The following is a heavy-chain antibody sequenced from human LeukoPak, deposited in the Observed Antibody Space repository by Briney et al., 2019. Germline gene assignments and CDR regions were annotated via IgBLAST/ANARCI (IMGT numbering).Heavy chain of an antibody. CDR1: GGSISSYY. J-gene: IGHJ4*02. V-gene: IGHV4-59*01. Sequence: SETLSLTCTISGGSISSYYWSWIRQPPGRGLEWIGYISDSGSTNYNSPLESRITISLDTSKNQFSLKLTSLTAADTAVYYCARATTTYYFDSWGQGILVTVSS. CDR3: ARATTTYYFDS. CDR2: ISDSGST. D-gene: IGHD4-11*01.